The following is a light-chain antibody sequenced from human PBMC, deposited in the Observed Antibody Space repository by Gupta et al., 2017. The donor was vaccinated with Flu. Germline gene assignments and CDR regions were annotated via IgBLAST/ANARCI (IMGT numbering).Light chain of an antibody. Sequence: GDRVTITFRASQSISSYLNWYQQKPGKAPKLLIYAASSLQSGVPSRFSGSGSGTDFTLTISSLQPEDFATYFCQQSYSTRRTFGQGTKVEIK. CDR3: QQSYSTRRT. J-gene: IGKJ1*01. V-gene: IGKV1-39*01. CDR1: QSISSY. CDR2: AAS.